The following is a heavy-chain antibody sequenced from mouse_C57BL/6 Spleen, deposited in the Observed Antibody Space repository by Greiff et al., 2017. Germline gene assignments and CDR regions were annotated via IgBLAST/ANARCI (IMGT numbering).Heavy chain of an antibody. V-gene: IGHV1-64*01. D-gene: IGHD4-1*01. J-gene: IGHJ1*03. CDR3: ARGLGRGYWYFDV. CDR1: GYTFTSYW. Sequence: QVQLKQPGAELVKPGASVKLSCKASGYTFTSYWMHWVKQRPGQGLEWIGMIHPNSGSTNYNEKFKSKATLAVDKSSSTAYMQLSSLTSEDSAVYYGARGLGRGYWYFDVWGTGTTVTVAS. CDR2: IHPNSGST.